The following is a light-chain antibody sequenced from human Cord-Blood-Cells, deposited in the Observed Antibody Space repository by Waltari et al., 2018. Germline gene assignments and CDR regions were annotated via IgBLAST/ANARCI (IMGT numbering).Light chain of an antibody. J-gene: IGKJ1*01. CDR1: QSISSW. V-gene: IGKV1-5*03. CDR3: QQYNSYSWT. CDR2: KAS. Sequence: DLQMTQSPSPLSASVGDSVTITCRASQSISSWLAWYQQKPGKATKLLIYKASSLESGVPSRFSGSGSGTEFTLTISSLQPDDFATYYCQQYNSYSWTFGQGTKVEIK.